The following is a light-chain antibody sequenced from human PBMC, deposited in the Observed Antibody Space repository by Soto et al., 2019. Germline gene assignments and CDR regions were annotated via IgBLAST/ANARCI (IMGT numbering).Light chain of an antibody. CDR3: VAWDTSLTTTVL. CDR2: DNN. V-gene: IGLV1-51*01. J-gene: IGLJ2*01. Sequence: QSVLTQPPSVSAAPGQKVIISCSGSSSNIENNFVSWYQQLPGTAPKLLIFDNNKRPSGIPDRFSGSKSGTSATLGITGLQTGDEDDYYCVAWDTSLTTTVLFGGGTKVTVL. CDR1: SSNIENNF.